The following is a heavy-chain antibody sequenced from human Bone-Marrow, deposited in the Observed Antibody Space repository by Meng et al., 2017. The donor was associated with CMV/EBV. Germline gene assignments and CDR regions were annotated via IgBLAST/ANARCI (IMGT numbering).Heavy chain of an antibody. J-gene: IGHJ4*01. CDR1: GGTFSSYT. CDR2: IIPILGIA. D-gene: IGHD3-22*01. CDR3: ARVGHYYDSSGYYYPY. Sequence: SVKVSCKASGGTFSSYTISWVRQAPGQGLEWMGRIIPILGIANYAQKFQGRVTITADKSTSTAYMELSSLRSEDTAVYYCARVGHYYDSSGYYYPYWVHGTLVTVSS. V-gene: IGHV1-69*02.